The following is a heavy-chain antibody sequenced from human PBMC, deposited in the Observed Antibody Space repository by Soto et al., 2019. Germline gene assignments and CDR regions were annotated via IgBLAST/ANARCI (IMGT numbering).Heavy chain of an antibody. V-gene: IGHV3-23*01. Sequence: PGGPLRLSCTASGFTFSNYAMSWVRQAPRKGLEWVSTFSSGGGGTYYADSVKGRFTISRDNSKNTLSLQMNSLRAEDTAVYYCTKANRYCSGANCFTFDYWGLGTLVTVSS. J-gene: IGHJ4*02. CDR3: TKANRYCSGANCFTFDY. D-gene: IGHD2-15*01. CDR2: FSSGGGGT. CDR1: GFTFSNYA.